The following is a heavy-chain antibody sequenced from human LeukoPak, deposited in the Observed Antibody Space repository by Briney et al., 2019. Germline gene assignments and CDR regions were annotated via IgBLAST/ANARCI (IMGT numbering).Heavy chain of an antibody. D-gene: IGHD2-2*01. V-gene: IGHV3-74*01. CDR1: GFTFSSYW. J-gene: IGHJ5*02. CDR2: INSDGSST. CDR3: ARVGYCSSTSCYARAHWFDP. Sequence: GGSLRLSCAASGFTFSSYWMHWVRQAPGKGLVWVSRINSDGSSTSYADSVKGRFTISRDNAKNTLYLQMNSLRAEDTAVYYCARVGYCSSTSCYARAHWFDPWGQGTLVTVSS.